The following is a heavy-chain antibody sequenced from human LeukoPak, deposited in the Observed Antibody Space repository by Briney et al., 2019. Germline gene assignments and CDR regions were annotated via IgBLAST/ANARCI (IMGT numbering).Heavy chain of an antibody. J-gene: IGHJ3*02. CDR3: ARHGVTIFGMVIISVHAFDI. CDR1: GGSISSTLYY. V-gene: IGHV4-39*01. Sequence: PSETLSLTCTVSGGSISSTLYYWGWIRQPPGKALEWIGSIYYSGSTYYNPSLKSRVTISVDTSKNQFSLKLSSVTAADTAVYYCARHGVTIFGMVIISVHAFDIWGQGTMVTVSS. D-gene: IGHD3-3*01. CDR2: IYYSGST.